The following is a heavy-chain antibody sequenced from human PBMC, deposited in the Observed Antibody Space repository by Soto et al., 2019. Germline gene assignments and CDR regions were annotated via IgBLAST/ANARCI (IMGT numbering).Heavy chain of an antibody. CDR2: VYHTGLT. CDR3: VRDVAVPGESDRFDQ. Sequence: QVQLQQSGPGLVKPSGTLSLTCAVSGDSITTNKWWSWVRQPPGKGLEWIGEVYHTGLTNYNSSLKSRVTMSVDTSKNQFSLKLTSVTAADTAMYYCVRDVAVPGESDRFDQWGQGTLVTVSS. D-gene: IGHD6-19*01. CDR1: GDSITTNKW. V-gene: IGHV4-4*02. J-gene: IGHJ4*02.